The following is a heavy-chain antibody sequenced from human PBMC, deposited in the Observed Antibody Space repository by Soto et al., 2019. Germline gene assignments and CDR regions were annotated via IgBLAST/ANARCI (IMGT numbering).Heavy chain of an antibody. D-gene: IGHD7-27*01. V-gene: IGHV4-59*01. CDR1: GGSISSYY. J-gene: IGHJ4*02. Sequence: TSETLSLTCTVSGGSISSYYWSWIRQPPGKGLEWIGYIYGSGSTDYSPSLKSRLTISVDTSMNQFSLKLSSVTAADTAVYYCARGGLNWGLFYWGKGALVTVSS. CDR3: ARGGLNWGLFY. CDR2: IYGSGST.